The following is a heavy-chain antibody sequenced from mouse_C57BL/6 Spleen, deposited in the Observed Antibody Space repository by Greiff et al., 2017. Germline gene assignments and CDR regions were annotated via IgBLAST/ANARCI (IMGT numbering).Heavy chain of an antibody. Sequence: VQLQQSGPELVKPGASVKISCKASGYSFTGYYMNWVKQSPEKSLEWIGEINPSTGGTTYNQKFKAKATLTGDKSSSTAYMQLKSLTSEDSAVYYCARSLLRYRFDDWGQGTTLTVSS. CDR3: ARSLLRYRFDD. CDR1: GYSFTGYY. J-gene: IGHJ2*01. D-gene: IGHD1-1*01. V-gene: IGHV1-42*01. CDR2: INPSTGGT.